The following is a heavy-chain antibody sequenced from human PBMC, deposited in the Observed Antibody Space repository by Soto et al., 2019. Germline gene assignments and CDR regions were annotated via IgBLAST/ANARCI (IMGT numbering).Heavy chain of an antibody. Sequence: QVQLVQSGAEVKKPGASVNVSCKASGYTFTVYYMHWVRQAPGQGLEWMGWINPKSGGTMYPQKIQGRVTMTWDTSISPDYMALTRLTSDDTSVYYCARDIAKGSGSAGFDYSGHGTLDTVSS. D-gene: IGHD1-26*01. CDR1: GYTFTVYY. V-gene: IGHV1-2*02. CDR3: ARDIAKGSGSAGFDY. CDR2: INPKSGGT. J-gene: IGHJ4*01.